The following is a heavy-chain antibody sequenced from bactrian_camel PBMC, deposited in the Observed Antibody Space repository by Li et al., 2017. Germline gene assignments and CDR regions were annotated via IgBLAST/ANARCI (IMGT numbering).Heavy chain of an antibody. CDR1: GYTYSSYC. D-gene: IGHD1*01. CDR3: AATARAITVVSACRNEEYNN. CDR2: IDSDGNR. Sequence: HVQLVESGGGSVQAGGSLRLSCAASGYTYSSYCMGWLRQATGKEREGVATIDSDGNRRYQGSVKGRFTISTDNRKKTLYLEMNNLTPEDTGLYYCAATARAITVVSACRNEEYNNWGQGTQVTVS. J-gene: IGHJ4*01. V-gene: IGHV3S1*01.